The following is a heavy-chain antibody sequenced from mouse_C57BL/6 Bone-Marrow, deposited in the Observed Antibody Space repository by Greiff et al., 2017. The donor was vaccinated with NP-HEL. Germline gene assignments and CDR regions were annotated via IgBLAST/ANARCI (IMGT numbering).Heavy chain of an antibody. CDR3: ARERYAMDY. V-gene: IGHV1-54*01. J-gene: IGHJ4*01. CDR1: GYAFTNYL. CDR2: INPGSGGT. Sequence: QVQLQQSGAELVRPGTSVKVSCKASGYAFTNYLIEWVKQRPGQGLEWIGVINPGSGGTNYNEKFKGKATLTADKSSSTAYMQLSSLTSEDSAVYFCARERYAMDYWGQGTSVTVSS.